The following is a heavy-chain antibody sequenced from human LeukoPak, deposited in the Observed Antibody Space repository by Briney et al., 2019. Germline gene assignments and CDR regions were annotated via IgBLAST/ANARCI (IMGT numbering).Heavy chain of an antibody. Sequence: PSETLSLTCTVSGGSISSSSYYWGWIRQPPGKGLEWIGYIYYSGSTNYNPSLKSRVTISVDTSKNQFSLKLSSVTAADTAVYYCARVALGWFDPWGQGTLVTVSS. D-gene: IGHD5-12*01. CDR3: ARVALGWFDP. CDR2: IYYSGST. V-gene: IGHV4-61*05. J-gene: IGHJ5*02. CDR1: GGSISSSSYY.